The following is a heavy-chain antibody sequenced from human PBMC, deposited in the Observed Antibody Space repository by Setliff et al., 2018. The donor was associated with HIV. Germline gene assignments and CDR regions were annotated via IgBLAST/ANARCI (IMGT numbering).Heavy chain of an antibody. CDR3: AAKPMIRGRPFAF. J-gene: IGHJ4*02. Sequence: ETLSLTCAVYGPSFSGYYWNWIRQFPGKSLEWIGEINHSGTTNYSPSFKSRLNISVDVSKNQFSLRLASLSAADTAAYFCAAKPMIRGRPFAFWGQATLVTVSS. CDR1: GPSFSGYY. CDR2: INHSGTT. V-gene: IGHV4-34*01. D-gene: IGHD3-10*01.